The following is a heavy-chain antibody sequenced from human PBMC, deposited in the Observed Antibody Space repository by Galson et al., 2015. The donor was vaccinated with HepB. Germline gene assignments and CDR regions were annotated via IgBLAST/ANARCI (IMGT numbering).Heavy chain of an antibody. CDR2: ISFDGKAD. CDR3: AQEDWDVTGRSAVF. J-gene: IGHJ4*02. CDR1: GFTFSIYA. Sequence: SLRLSCAASGFTFSIYAMNWVRQAPGKGLEWVARISFDGKADVYADSVKGRFTISRDNSRDTLYLQMNSLTVEDTAVYYCAQEDWDVTGRSAVFWGQGTLVTVPS. V-gene: IGHV3-30*18. D-gene: IGHD1-20*01.